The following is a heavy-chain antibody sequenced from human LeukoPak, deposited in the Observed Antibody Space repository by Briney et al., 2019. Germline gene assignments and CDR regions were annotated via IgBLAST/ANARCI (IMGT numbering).Heavy chain of an antibody. J-gene: IGHJ1*01. CDR2: IYHSGST. Sequence: SETLSLTCAVSGYSISSGYYWGWIRQPPGKGLEWIGSIYHSGSTYYNPSLKSRVTISVDTSRNQFSLKLSSVTAADTAVYYCASPKYCSSTSCYIRDARYFQHWGQGTLVTVSS. D-gene: IGHD2-2*02. CDR3: ASPKYCSSTSCYIRDARYFQH. V-gene: IGHV4-38-2*01. CDR1: GYSISSGYY.